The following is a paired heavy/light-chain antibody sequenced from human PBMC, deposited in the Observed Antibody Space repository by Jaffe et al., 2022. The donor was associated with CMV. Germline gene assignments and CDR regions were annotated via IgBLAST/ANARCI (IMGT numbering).Heavy chain of an antibody. V-gene: IGHV4-59*01. CDR1: GGSISSYY. J-gene: IGHJ6*02. CDR3: ARARCSGGSCYSIYYYGMDV. Sequence: QVQLQESGPGLVKPSETLSLSCTVSGGSISSYYWSWIRQPPGRGLEWIGYIYYSGSTNYNPSLKSRVTISVDTSKNQFSLKLSSVTAADTAVYYCARARCSGGSCYSIYYYGMDVWGQGTTVTVSS. CDR2: IYYSGST. D-gene: IGHD2-15*01.
Light chain of an antibody. CDR3: QQSYSTSWT. CDR2: AAS. Sequence: DIQMTQSPSSLSASVGDRVTITCRTSQSIGSYLNWYQQKPGKAPKLLIYAASSLQSGVPSTFSGSGSGTDFTLTISSLQPEDFATYYCQQSYSTSWTFGQGTKLEIK. V-gene: IGKV1-39*01. CDR1: QSIGSY. J-gene: IGKJ2*02.